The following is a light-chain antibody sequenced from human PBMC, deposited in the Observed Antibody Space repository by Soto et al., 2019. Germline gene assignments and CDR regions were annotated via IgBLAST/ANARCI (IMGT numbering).Light chain of an antibody. J-gene: IGKJ1*01. CDR1: QSVSSSY. V-gene: IGKV3-20*01. CDR3: QQYDRSPRT. CDR2: GAS. Sequence: EIVLTQSPGTLSLSPGERATLSCRASQSVSSSYLAWYQQKPGQAPSLLIYGASSRATGSPDRFSGSGSGTDFTLTISRLEPEDFAVYYCQQYDRSPRTFGQGTKVDI.